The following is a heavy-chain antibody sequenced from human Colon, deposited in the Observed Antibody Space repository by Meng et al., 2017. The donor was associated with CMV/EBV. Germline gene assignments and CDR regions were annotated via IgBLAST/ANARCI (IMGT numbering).Heavy chain of an antibody. CDR1: GFSLSTSGVG. CDR2: IYWDDDK. CDR3: AHSYTAMVRGGFDY. J-gene: IGHJ4*02. D-gene: IGHD3-10*01. V-gene: IGHV2-5*02. Sequence: SGFSLSTSGVGVGWIRPHPGKALEWLALIYWDDDKRYSPSLKSRLTITKDTSKNQVVLTMTNMDPVDTATYYCAHSYTAMVRGGFDYWGQGTLVTVSS.